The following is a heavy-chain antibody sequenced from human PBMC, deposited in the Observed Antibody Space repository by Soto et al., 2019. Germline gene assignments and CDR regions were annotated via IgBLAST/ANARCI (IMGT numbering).Heavy chain of an antibody. CDR1: GFTFSTYW. CDR2: INSDGSIT. J-gene: IGHJ4*02. CDR3: ARSTWQNDFDY. V-gene: IGHV3-74*01. Sequence: EVQLVESGGGLVQPGGSLRLSCAASGFTFSTYWMHWVRQAPGTGLEWVSRINSDGSITNYADSVKGRFSISRDNAKNTLYLQMNILRSEDKAVYYCARSTWQNDFDYWGQGTQVSVSS.